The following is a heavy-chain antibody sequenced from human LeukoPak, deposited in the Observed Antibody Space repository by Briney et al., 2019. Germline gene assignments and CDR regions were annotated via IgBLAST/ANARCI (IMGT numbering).Heavy chain of an antibody. D-gene: IGHD3-10*01. V-gene: IGHV4-59*01. CDR1: GGSISTYY. J-gene: IGHJ4*02. Sequence: SETLSLTCTVSGGSISTYYWSWIRQPPGKGLEWIGYIYYSGSANYNPSLKSRVTISVDTSKNQFSLKLSSVTAADTAVYYCARSYGSGNYFDYCGQGTLVTVSS. CDR2: IYYSGSA. CDR3: ARSYGSGNYFDY.